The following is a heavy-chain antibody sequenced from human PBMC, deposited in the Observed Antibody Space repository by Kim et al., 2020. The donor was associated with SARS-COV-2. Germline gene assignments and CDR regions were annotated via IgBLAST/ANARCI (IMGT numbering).Heavy chain of an antibody. D-gene: IGHD1-26*01. V-gene: IGHV4-59*13. Sequence: SETLSLTCTASGGSISSYYWSWIRQPPGKGLEWIGYIYYSGSTNYNPSLKSRVTISVDTSKNQFSLKLSSVTAADTAVYYCARGVGATRGNYYYYGMDVWGQGTTITV. J-gene: IGHJ6*02. CDR3: ARGVGATRGNYYYYGMDV. CDR2: IYYSGST. CDR1: GGSISSYY.